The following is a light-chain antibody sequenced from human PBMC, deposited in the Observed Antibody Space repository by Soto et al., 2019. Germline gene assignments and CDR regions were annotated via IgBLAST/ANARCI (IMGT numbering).Light chain of an antibody. CDR3: QQYGDLPWT. V-gene: IGKV3-20*01. CDR2: GAS. Sequence: EFVLTQSPCTLSLSPGERATLSCRASQAVSSNYLAWYQQKPGQAPRLLISGASGRATGVPDRFSGSGSGTEFTLTIDRLESEDFAVYFCQQYGDLPWTFGQGTKVDIK. J-gene: IGKJ1*01. CDR1: QAVSSNY.